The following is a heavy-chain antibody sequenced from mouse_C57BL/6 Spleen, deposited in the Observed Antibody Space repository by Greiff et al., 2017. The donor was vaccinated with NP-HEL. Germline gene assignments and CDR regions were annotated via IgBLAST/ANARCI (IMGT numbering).Heavy chain of an antibody. CDR2: IYPRSGNT. Sequence: QVQLKQSGAELARPGASVKLSCKASGYTFTSYGISWVKQRTGQGLEWIGEIYPRSGNTYYNEKFKGKATLTADKSSSTAYMELRSLTSEDSAVYFCARREGSNFYYWGQGTTLTVSS. CDR3: ARREGSNFYY. J-gene: IGHJ2*01. V-gene: IGHV1-81*01. D-gene: IGHD1-1*02. CDR1: GYTFTSYG.